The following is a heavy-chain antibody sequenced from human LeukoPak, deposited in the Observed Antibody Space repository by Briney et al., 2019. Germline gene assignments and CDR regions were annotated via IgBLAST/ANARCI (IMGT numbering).Heavy chain of an antibody. CDR1: GYTFTSYY. CDR3: ARDMRYFDWLLGPSLFAYDDY. CDR2: INPSGGST. Sequence: ASVKVSCKASGYTFTSYYMHWVRQAPGQGLEWMGIINPSGGSTSYAQKFQGRVTMTRDMSTSTVYMELSSLRSEDTAVYYCARDMRYFDWLLGPSLFAYDDYWGQGTLVTVSS. V-gene: IGHV1-46*01. D-gene: IGHD3-9*01. J-gene: IGHJ4*02.